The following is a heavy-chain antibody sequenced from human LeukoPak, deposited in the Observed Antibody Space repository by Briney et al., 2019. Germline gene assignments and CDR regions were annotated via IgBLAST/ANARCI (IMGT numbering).Heavy chain of an antibody. V-gene: IGHV4-59*01. J-gene: IGHJ4*02. CDR3: ARCAVTTTGYYFDY. D-gene: IGHD4-17*01. Sequence: SETLSLTCTVSGGAISSSYWSWIRQPPGKGLVWIGYIYYSGSTNYNPSLKSRVTISVDPSKNQFSLRLSSVTAADTAVYYCARCAVTTTGYYFDYWGQGTLVTVSS. CDR2: IYYSGST. CDR1: GGAISSSY.